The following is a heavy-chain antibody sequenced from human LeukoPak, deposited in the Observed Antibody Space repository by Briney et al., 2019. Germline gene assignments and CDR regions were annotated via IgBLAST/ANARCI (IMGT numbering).Heavy chain of an antibody. CDR1: GGSISSYY. V-gene: IGHV4-59*01. Sequence: SETLSLTCTVSGGSISSYYWSWIRQPPGKGLEWIGYIYYSGSTNYNPSLKSRVTISVDTSKNQFSLKLSSVTAADTAVYYCARAAYSSSWYYYFDHWGQGTLVTVSS. D-gene: IGHD6-13*01. J-gene: IGHJ4*02. CDR2: IYYSGST. CDR3: ARAAYSSSWYYYFDH.